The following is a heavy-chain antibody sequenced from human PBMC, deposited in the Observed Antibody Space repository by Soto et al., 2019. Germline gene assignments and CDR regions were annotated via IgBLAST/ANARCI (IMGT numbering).Heavy chain of an antibody. CDR2: VYYSGST. D-gene: IGHD1-1*01. CDR3: ARDEKQTRDRGYYYYAMDV. J-gene: IGHJ6*02. Sequence: SETLSLTCTVSGDSVSSGNFYWTWIRQPSWKGLEWIGYVYYSGSTNYNPSLKSRVTISIDASKNQFSLNLKSVTAADTAVYYCARDEKQTRDRGYYYYAMDVWGQGTTVTVYS. CDR1: GDSVSSGNFY. V-gene: IGHV4-61*01.